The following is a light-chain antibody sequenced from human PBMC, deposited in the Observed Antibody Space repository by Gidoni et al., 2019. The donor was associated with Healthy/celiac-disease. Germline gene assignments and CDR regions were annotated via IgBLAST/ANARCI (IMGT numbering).Light chain of an antibody. V-gene: IGKV1-9*01. J-gene: IGKJ3*01. CDR3: QQLNR. CDR2: AAS. CDR1: QGISSY. Sequence: DIQLTQSPSFLHASVGDRVTIPCRASQGISSYLARYQQKPGKAPKLLIDAASTLQSGVPSRFSGSGSGTEFTRTISSLQPEDFATYYCQQLNRFXPXTKVDIK.